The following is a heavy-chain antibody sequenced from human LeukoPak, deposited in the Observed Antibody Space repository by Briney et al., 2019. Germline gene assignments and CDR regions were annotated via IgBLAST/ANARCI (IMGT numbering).Heavy chain of an antibody. V-gene: IGHV3-23*01. J-gene: IGHJ4*02. Sequence: RAGGSLRLSCAASEFTFDNYAMSWVRQAPGKGLEWVSVISGSGYYSYYADSVKGRFTVSRDNSKTTLYLQMKSLRADDTAVYYCAKGGPTGSNYFDFWGQGTLVTVSS. D-gene: IGHD1-26*01. CDR3: AKGGPTGSNYFDF. CDR2: ISGSGYYS. CDR1: EFTFDNYA.